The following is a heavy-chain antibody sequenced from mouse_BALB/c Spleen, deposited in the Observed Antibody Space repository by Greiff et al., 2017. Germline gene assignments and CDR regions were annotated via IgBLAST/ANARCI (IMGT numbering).Heavy chain of an antibody. J-gene: IGHJ3*01. CDR2: ISYSGST. Sequence: ESGPGLVKPSQSLSLTCTVTGYSITSDYAWNWIRQFPGNKLEWMGYISYSGSTSYNPSLKSRISITRDTSKNQFFLQLNSVTTEDTATYYCARSFITAFAYWGQGTLVTVSA. CDR3: ARSFITAFAY. CDR1: GYSITSDYA. D-gene: IGHD1-2*01. V-gene: IGHV3-2*02.